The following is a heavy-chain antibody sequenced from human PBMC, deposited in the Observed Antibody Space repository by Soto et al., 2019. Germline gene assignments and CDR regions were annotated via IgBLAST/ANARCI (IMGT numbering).Heavy chain of an antibody. CDR3: TDLMRGVGAFDI. J-gene: IGHJ3*02. Sequence: PGGSLRLSCAASGSPFQSYAMNWVRQAPGRGLEWVSGITGTGSATYYAAPVKGRFTISRDDSKNTLYLQMDSLKTEDTAVYYCTDLMRGVGAFDIWSRGTLVTVSS. CDR1: GSPFQSYA. V-gene: IGHV3-15*06. D-gene: IGHD3-10*01. CDR2: ITGTGSAT.